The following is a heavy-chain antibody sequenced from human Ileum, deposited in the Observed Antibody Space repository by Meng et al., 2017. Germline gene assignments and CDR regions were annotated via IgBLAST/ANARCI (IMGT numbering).Heavy chain of an antibody. D-gene: IGHD7-27*01. CDR1: GGSVSTSGYQ. CDR3: ARDHWGSLDY. V-gene: IGHV4-61*08. J-gene: IGHJ4*02. Sequence: QVQLQESGPGLVRPSETLSLICTVSGGSVSTSGYQWGWIRQPPGKGLEWIGYAGTNYNPSLKSRVTISVDTSKRQFSLKLTSVTAADTAVYYCARDHWGSLDYWGQGILVTVSS. CDR2: AGT.